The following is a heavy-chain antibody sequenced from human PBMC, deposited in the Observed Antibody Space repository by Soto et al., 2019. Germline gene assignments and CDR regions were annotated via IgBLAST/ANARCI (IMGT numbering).Heavy chain of an antibody. CDR1: GFTPTTTP. V-gene: IGHV3-23*01. Sequence: EVQLLESGGGLVLPGGSLRLSCAGSGFTPTTTPLSWVRQPPGKGLEWVATVSGAASHTYYVDSVRGRFFISRDNSKNTVTLQMNNLTVDDTAVYYCATSFRYFDNWGQGTRVTVSS. CDR2: VSGAASHT. D-gene: IGHD3-9*01. CDR3: ATSFRYFDN. J-gene: IGHJ4*02.